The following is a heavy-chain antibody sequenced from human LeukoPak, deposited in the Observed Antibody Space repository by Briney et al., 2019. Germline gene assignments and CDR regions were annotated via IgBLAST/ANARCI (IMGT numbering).Heavy chain of an antibody. Sequence: GGSLRLSCAASGFTFSNAWMNWVRQAPGKGLEWVGRIKSKPDGETTDYAAPVKDRFTISRDDLRNILYLHMSSLKTEDTAVYYCTTVDGDSGPPFEYWGQGTLVTVSS. CDR1: GFTFSNAW. V-gene: IGHV3-15*07. CDR2: IKSKPDGETT. D-gene: IGHD4-17*01. J-gene: IGHJ4*02. CDR3: TTVDGDSGPPFEY.